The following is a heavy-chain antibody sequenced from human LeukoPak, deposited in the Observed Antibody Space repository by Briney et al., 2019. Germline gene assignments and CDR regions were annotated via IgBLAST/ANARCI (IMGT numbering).Heavy chain of an antibody. V-gene: IGHV1-69*13. J-gene: IGHJ4*02. CDR3: ARSAPSIFGVGSLDY. CDR1: GGTFSSYA. D-gene: IGHD3-3*01. Sequence: ASVKVSCKASGGTFSSYAISWVRQAPGQGLEWMGGIIPIFGTANYAQKFQGRVTITADESTSTAYMELSSLRSEDTAVYYCARSAPSIFGVGSLDYWGQGTLVTVSS. CDR2: IIPIFGTA.